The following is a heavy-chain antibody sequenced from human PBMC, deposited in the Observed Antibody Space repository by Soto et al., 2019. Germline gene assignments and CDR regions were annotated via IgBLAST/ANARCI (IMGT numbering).Heavy chain of an antibody. J-gene: IGHJ6*02. D-gene: IGHD6-13*01. CDR3: ARSKGPYSSSWFGHPEYYYYGMDV. V-gene: IGHV1-46*01. CDR1: RYTFTSCY. Sequence: ASVKASWKASRYTFTSCYMHWVRQAPEQGLEWMGMINPSGGSTSYAQKFQGRVTMTRDTSTSTVYMELSSLRSEDTAVYYCARSKGPYSSSWFGHPEYYYYGMDVWGQGTTVTVSS. CDR2: INPSGGST.